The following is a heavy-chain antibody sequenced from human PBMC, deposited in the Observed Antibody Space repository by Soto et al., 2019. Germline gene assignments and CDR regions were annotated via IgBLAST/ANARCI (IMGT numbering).Heavy chain of an antibody. CDR3: ARGGPYDFWSGYPDPNWFDP. J-gene: IGHJ5*02. CDR1: GYTFTSYG. D-gene: IGHD3-3*01. CDR2: ISAYNGNT. V-gene: IGHV1-18*01. Sequence: ASVKVSCKASGYTFTSYGISWVRQAPGQGLEWMGWISAYNGNTNYAQKLRGRVTMTTDTSTSTAYMELRSLRSDDTAVYYCARGGPYDFWSGYPDPNWFDPWGQGTLVTVSS.